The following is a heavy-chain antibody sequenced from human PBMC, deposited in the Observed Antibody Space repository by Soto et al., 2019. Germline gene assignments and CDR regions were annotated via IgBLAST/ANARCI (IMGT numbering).Heavy chain of an antibody. CDR2: ISGSGGST. Sequence: EVQLLESGGGLVQPGGSLRLSCAASGFTFSSYAMSWVRQAPGKGLEWVSAISGSGGSTCYADSVKGRFTISRDNSKNTLYLQMNSLRAEDTAVYYCAKASTVTTFSVDYYYYGMDVWGQGTTVTVSS. CDR1: GFTFSSYA. V-gene: IGHV3-23*01. D-gene: IGHD4-4*01. J-gene: IGHJ6*02. CDR3: AKASTVTTFSVDYYYYGMDV.